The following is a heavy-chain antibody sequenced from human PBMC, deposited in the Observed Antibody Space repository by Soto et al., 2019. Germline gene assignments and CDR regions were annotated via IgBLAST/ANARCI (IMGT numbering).Heavy chain of an antibody. Sequence: SETLSVTCTVSGGSISSVGYYWSWIRQDPGKGLEWIGYIYYSGSTYYNPSLKSRVTISVDTSKNQFSLKLSSVTAADTAVYYCAREQGDIVATIVPYGMDVWGKGTTVIVSS. CDR2: IYYSGST. J-gene: IGHJ6*04. D-gene: IGHD5-12*01. CDR3: AREQGDIVATIVPYGMDV. V-gene: IGHV4-31*03. CDR1: GGSISSVGYY.